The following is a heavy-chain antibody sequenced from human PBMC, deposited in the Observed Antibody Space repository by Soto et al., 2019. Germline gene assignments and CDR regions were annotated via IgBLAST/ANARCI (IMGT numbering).Heavy chain of an antibody. CDR2: IYYSGST. J-gene: IGHJ4*02. Sequence: SETLSLTCTVSGGSISSYYWSWIRQPPGKGLEWIGYIYYSGSTNYNPSLKSRVTISVDTSKNQFSLKLSSVTAADTAVYYCARSDYGDPLFDYWGQGTLVTVSS. V-gene: IGHV4-59*01. CDR1: GGSISSYY. CDR3: ARSDYGDPLFDY. D-gene: IGHD4-17*01.